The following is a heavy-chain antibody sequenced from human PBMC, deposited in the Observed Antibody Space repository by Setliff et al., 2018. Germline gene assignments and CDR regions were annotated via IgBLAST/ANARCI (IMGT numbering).Heavy chain of an antibody. Sequence: GGSLRLSCAASGFIRRNYGVHWVRQDPGKGLEWVAVFWADGNRRFYADSVKGRFTVSRDLSMNTVFLQMDSLRAEDTAVYYCGRDDDSTSHYSILNFWGQGTMVTVSS. CDR1: GFIRRNYG. J-gene: IGHJ3*01. CDR3: GRDDDSTSHYSILNF. CDR2: FWADGNRR. V-gene: IGHV3-33*08. D-gene: IGHD3-22*01.